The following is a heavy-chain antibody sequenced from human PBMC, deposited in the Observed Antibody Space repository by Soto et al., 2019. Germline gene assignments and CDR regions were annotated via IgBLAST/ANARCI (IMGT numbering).Heavy chain of an antibody. D-gene: IGHD6-13*01. CDR2: ISYAGSNK. Sequence: QVQLVESGGGVVQPGTSLRLSCAASGFTISSYAMHWVRQAPGKGLEWVAVISYAGSNKYYADSVKGRFTIYRDNSKNTLYLQMDNLRVENTGMYHCARGGSRSWTTFDYWVQGTLVTVSS. CDR3: ARGGSRSWTTFDY. J-gene: IGHJ4*02. CDR1: GFTISSYA. V-gene: IGHV3-30-3*01.